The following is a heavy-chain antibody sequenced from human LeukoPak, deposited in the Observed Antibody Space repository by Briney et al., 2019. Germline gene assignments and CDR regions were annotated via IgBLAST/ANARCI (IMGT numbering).Heavy chain of an antibody. CDR3: ASTRPYSSGWRLGY. J-gene: IGHJ4*02. D-gene: IGHD6-19*01. CDR2: ISYDGSNK. V-gene: IGHV3-30*04. CDR1: GFTFSSFA. Sequence: GRSLRLSCAASGFTFSSFAMHWVRQAPGKGLEWVAVISYDGSNKYYADSVKGQFTISRDNSKNTLYLQMNSLRAEDTAAYYCASTRPYSSGWRLGYWGQGTLVTVSS.